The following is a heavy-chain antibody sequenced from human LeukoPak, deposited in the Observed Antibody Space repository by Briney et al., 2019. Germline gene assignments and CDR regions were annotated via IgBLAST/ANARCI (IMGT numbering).Heavy chain of an antibody. D-gene: IGHD3-10*01. CDR3: ARCLYYGSGSYFRFDY. J-gene: IGHJ4*02. CDR2: IIPIFGTA. V-gene: IGHV1-69*01. CDR1: GGTFSSYA. Sequence: RASVKVSCKASGGTFSSYAISWVRQAPGQGLEWMGGIIPIFGTANYAQKFQGRVTITADESTSTAYMELSSLRSEDTAVYYCARCLYYGSGSYFRFDYWGQGTLVTVSS.